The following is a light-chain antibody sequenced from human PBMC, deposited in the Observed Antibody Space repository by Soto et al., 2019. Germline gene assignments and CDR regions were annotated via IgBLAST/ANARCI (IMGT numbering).Light chain of an antibody. V-gene: IGKV3-11*01. J-gene: IGKJ2*01. CDR2: DAS. CDR1: QSVSSY. Sequence: EIVLTQSPATLSLSPGERATLSCRASQSVSSYLAWYQQKPGQAPRLLIYDASSWATGIPARFSGSGSGTDFTITISSLEPEDFAVYCCQQRSNWYTVGQGTKLEIK. CDR3: QQRSNWYT.